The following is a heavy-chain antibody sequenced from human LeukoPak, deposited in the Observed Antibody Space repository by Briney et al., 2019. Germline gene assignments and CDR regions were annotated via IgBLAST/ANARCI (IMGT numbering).Heavy chain of an antibody. CDR3: ARDGGGGNSF. D-gene: IGHD4-23*01. CDR1: GYTFTNYD. CDR2: ISSYSGNT. J-gene: IGHJ4*02. V-gene: IGHV1-18*01. Sequence: ASVNVSCKASGYTFTNYDINWARQAPGQGLEWMAWISSYSGNTDYAQKFQGRVTMTTDTSTSTVYMELRSLTSDDTAVYYCARDGGGGNSFWGQGTLVTVSS.